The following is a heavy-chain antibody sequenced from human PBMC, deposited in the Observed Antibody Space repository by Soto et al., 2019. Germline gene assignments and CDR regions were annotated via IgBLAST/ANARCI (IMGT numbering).Heavy chain of an antibody. CDR2: IKQDGSEK. CDR1: GFTFSSYW. J-gene: IGHJ4*02. Sequence: PGGSLRLSCAASGFTFSSYWMSWVRQAPGKGLEWVANIKQDGSEKYYVDSVKGRFTISRDNAKNSLYLQMNSLRAEDTAVYYCARDGAIAVAVLDYWGQGTLVTVSS. CDR3: ARDGAIAVAVLDY. V-gene: IGHV3-7*03. D-gene: IGHD6-19*01.